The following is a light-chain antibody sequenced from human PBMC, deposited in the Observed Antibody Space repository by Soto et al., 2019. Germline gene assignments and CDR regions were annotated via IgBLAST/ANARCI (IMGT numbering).Light chain of an antibody. V-gene: IGLV2-23*02. CDR1: SSDVGSYNL. CDR2: EVS. Sequence: QSVLTQPASVSGSPGQSITISCTGTSSDVGSYNLVSWYQQHPGKAPKLMIYEVSKRPSGVSNRFSGSKSGNTASLPISGLQAEDEADYYCCSYAGSVVFGGGTKLTVL. J-gene: IGLJ2*01. CDR3: CSYAGSVV.